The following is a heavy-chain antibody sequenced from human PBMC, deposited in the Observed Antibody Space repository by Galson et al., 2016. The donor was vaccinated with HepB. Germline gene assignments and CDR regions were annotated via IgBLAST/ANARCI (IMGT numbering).Heavy chain of an antibody. V-gene: IGHV3-23*01. Sequence: SLRLSCAASGFTFTNYAMNWVRQAPGKGLEWVSSISGSGASTCYADSVKGRFTISRDNSKNTLFLQMNSLRAADTALYYCAKGREFEWALPASFDYWGQGTLLTVSS. CDR1: GFTFTNYA. CDR3: AKGREFEWALPASFDY. D-gene: IGHD1-26*01. CDR2: ISGSGAST. J-gene: IGHJ4*02.